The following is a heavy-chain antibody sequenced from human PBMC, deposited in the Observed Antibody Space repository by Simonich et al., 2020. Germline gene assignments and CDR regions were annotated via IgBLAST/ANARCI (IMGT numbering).Heavy chain of an antibody. CDR2: IYWNDDT. V-gene: IGHV2-5*01. Sequence: QITLKESGPTLVKPTQTLTLTCTFSGFSPSTSGVGVGWIRQPPGKALEWLALIYWNDDTRYSPSLKSRLTITKDTSKNQVVLTMTNRDPVDTATYYCAHSVGYFDIWGQGTMVTVSS. J-gene: IGHJ3*02. CDR1: GFSPSTSGVG. CDR3: AHSVGYFDI. D-gene: IGHD1-26*01.